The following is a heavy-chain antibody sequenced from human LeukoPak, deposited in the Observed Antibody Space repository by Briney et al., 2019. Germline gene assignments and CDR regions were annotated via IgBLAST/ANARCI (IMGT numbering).Heavy chain of an antibody. CDR2: MNPNSGNT. D-gene: IGHD3-22*01. CDR3: ARDQIVVVIPPGYAFDI. Sequence: ASVKVSCKASGYTFTSYDINWVRQATGQGLEWMGWMNPNSGNTGYAQKFQGRVTMTRDTSISTAYMELSRLRSDDTAVYYCARDQIVVVIPPGYAFDIWGQGTMVTVSS. CDR1: GYTFTSYD. V-gene: IGHV1-8*01. J-gene: IGHJ3*02.